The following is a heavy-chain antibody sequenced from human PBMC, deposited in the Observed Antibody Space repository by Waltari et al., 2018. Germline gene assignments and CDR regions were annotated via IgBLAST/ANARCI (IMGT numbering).Heavy chain of an antibody. J-gene: IGHJ4*02. CDR1: GGSIRSYY. CDR3: ARESGDYSPFDN. Sequence: QVQLQESGPGLVKPLETLSLTCSVSGGSIRSYYWSWIRQPAGKGLEWIVHIFTSWITKYNPSLKSRVTMSVDTSKNQFSLKLTSVTAADTAVYYCARESGDYSPFDNWGQGTLVTVSS. CDR2: IFTSWIT. D-gene: IGHD4-17*01. V-gene: IGHV4-4*07.